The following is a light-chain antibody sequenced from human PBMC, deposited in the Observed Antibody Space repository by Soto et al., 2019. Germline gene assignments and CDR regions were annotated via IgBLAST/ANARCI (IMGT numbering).Light chain of an antibody. CDR1: QGISNY. J-gene: IGKJ4*01. Sequence: DIQLTQSPSFLSASVGDRVTITCRASQGISNYLAWYQQKAGKAPKLLIHTASTLQNGVSSRFSGSGSGTEFTLTISSLQPEDLATYYCQHRHSYPLTFGGGTKVEIK. CDR2: TAS. V-gene: IGKV1-9*01. CDR3: QHRHSYPLT.